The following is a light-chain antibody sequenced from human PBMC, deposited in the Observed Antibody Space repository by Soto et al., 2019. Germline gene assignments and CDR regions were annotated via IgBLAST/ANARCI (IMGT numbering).Light chain of an antibody. Sequence: DIPMTQSPSTLSASVGVRVTITCRASQSISTYLAWYQQKPGKAPKLLIYHASNLESGVPSRFSGSGSGTEFTLTISSLQPDDFATYYCQQYNRYSYTFGQGTKLEIK. J-gene: IGKJ2*01. CDR2: HAS. V-gene: IGKV1-5*01. CDR3: QQYNRYSYT. CDR1: QSISTY.